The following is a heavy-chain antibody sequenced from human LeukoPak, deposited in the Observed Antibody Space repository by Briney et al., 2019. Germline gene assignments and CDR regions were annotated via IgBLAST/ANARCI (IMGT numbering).Heavy chain of an antibody. CDR3: ARGDFEWFSSWFDP. D-gene: IGHD3-9*01. J-gene: IGHJ5*02. V-gene: IGHV1-69*13. CDR2: IIANFGTA. Sequence: SVKVSCKASGGTFSSYANSWVRQAPGQGIEWMGGIIANFGTANYAQKFQGRVTITADESTSTAYMERSSLRSEHTAVYYFARGDFEWFSSWFDPWGQGTLVTVSS. CDR1: GGTFSSYA.